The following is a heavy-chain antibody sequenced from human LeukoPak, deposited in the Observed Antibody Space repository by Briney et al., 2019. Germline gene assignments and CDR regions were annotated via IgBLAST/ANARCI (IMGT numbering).Heavy chain of an antibody. CDR3: ARGGFLSPFDY. V-gene: IGHV4-34*01. CDR2: INHSGST. Sequence: PSETLSLTCAVYGGSFSGYYWSWIRQPPGKGLEWIGEINHSGSTNYNPSLKSRVTISVDTSKNQFSLKLSSVTAADTAVYYCARGGFLSPFDYWGQGTLVTVSS. J-gene: IGHJ4*02. CDR1: GGSFSGYY. D-gene: IGHD6-25*01.